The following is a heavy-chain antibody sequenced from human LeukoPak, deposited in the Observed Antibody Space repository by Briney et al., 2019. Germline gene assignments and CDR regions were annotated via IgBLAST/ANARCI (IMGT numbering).Heavy chain of an antibody. Sequence: SVKVSCKASGGTFSSYAISWVRQAPGQGLEWMGGIIPIFGTANYAQKFQGRVTITADKSTSTAYMELSSLRSEDTAVYYCAREYLYDYVWGSYRRRGFDYWGQGTLVTVSS. V-gene: IGHV1-69*06. CDR2: IIPIFGTA. D-gene: IGHD3-16*02. CDR1: GGTFSSYA. CDR3: AREYLYDYVWGSYRRRGFDY. J-gene: IGHJ4*02.